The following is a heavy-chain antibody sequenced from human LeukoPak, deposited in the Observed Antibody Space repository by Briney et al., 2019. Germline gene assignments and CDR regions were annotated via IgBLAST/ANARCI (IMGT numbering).Heavy chain of an antibody. V-gene: IGHV4-59*01. Sequence: PSETLSLTCSVSGGSISGYYWTWIRQPPGKGLEWIGYIYNSVSTNYNPSLKSRVTISVDTSKSQFSLKLSSVAAADTAVYYCARVAVAAVDYWGQGTLVTVSS. CDR3: ARVAVAAVDY. D-gene: IGHD6-13*01. J-gene: IGHJ4*02. CDR2: IYNSVST. CDR1: GGSISGYY.